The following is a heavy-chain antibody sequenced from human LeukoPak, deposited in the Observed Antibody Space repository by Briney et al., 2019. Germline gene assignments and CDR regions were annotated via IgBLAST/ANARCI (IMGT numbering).Heavy chain of an antibody. CDR1: GFTFSSYG. CDR3: ARGTYDSSGYYFTRYFVY. V-gene: IGHV3-53*01. CDR2: IYTGGRT. D-gene: IGHD3-22*01. Sequence: GGSLRLSCAASGFTFSSYGMTWVRQAPGKGLEWLSVIYTGGRTDYAESVKGRFTISRDTSKNTVYLQMNSLRAEDTAVYYCARGTYDSSGYYFTRYFVYWGQGALVTVSS. J-gene: IGHJ4*02.